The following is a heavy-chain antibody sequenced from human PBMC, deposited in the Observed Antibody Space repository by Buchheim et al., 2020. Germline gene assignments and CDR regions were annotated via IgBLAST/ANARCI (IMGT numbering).Heavy chain of an antibody. CDR1: GFTFSSYA. D-gene: IGHD3-3*01. J-gene: IGHJ6*02. Sequence: QVQLVESGGGVVQPGRSLRLSCAVSGFTFSSYATHWVRQAPGKGLEWVAVISYDGSNKYYVESVKGRFTISRDNSKNTLYLQMNSLRAEDTAVYYCANQRSDYHDFWSGYYTSGYYYYGMDVWGQGTT. V-gene: IGHV3-30*18. CDR2: ISYDGSNK. CDR3: ANQRSDYHDFWSGYYTSGYYYYGMDV.